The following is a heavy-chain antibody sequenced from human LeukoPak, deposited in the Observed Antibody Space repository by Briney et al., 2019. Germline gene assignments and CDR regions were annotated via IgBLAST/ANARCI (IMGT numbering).Heavy chain of an antibody. J-gene: IGHJ4*02. Sequence: GESLKISCKGSGYSFTNYWIGWVRQMPGKGLEGMGIIYPGDSNTRYSPSFQGQVTISADKSISTAYLQWSSLKASDTAMYYCASPDYYDSSGYSPGVGYWGQGTLVTVSS. CDR3: ASPDYYDSSGYSPGVGY. CDR1: GYSFTNYW. D-gene: IGHD3-22*01. CDR2: IYPGDSNT. V-gene: IGHV5-51*01.